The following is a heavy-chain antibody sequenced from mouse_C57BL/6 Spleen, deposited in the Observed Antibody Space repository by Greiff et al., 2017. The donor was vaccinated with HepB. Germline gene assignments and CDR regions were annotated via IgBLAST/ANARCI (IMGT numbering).Heavy chain of an antibody. V-gene: IGHV5-17*01. J-gene: IGHJ1*03. Sequence: EVKLVESGGGLVKPGGSLKLSCAASGFTFSDYGMHWVRQAPEKGLEWVAYISSGSSTIYYADTVKGRFTISRDNAKNTLFLQMTSLRSEDTAMYYCATYYGNWYLDVWGTGTTVTVSS. CDR3: ATYYGNWYLDV. D-gene: IGHD2-1*01. CDR1: GFTFSDYG. CDR2: ISSGSSTI.